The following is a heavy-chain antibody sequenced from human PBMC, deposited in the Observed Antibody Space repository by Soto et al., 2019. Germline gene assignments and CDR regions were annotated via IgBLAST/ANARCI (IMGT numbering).Heavy chain of an antibody. V-gene: IGHV1-3*01. CDR3: ARDHSEGYDILTGYRGFDP. D-gene: IGHD3-9*01. CDR1: GYTFTSYA. J-gene: IGHJ5*02. CDR2: INAGNGNT. Sequence: ASVKVSFKASGYTFTSYAMHWLRQAPGQRLEWMGWINAGNGNTKYSQKFQGRVTITRDTSASTAYMELSSLRSEDTAVYYCARDHSEGYDILTGYRGFDPWGQGTLVTVS.